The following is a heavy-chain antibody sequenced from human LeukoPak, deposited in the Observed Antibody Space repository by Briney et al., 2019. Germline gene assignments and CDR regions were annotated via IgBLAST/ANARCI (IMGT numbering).Heavy chain of an antibody. CDR2: IRYDGSNK. CDR1: GFTFSSYA. J-gene: IGHJ4*02. CDR3: ERYSGSYYEAPY. Sequence: GGSLRLSCAASGFTFSSYAMNWVRQAPGKGLEWVALIRYDGSNKYYADSVKGRFTISRDDSKNTLYLQMSSLRPEDTAVYYCERYSGSYYEAPYWGQGTLVTVSS. D-gene: IGHD1-26*01. V-gene: IGHV3-30*02.